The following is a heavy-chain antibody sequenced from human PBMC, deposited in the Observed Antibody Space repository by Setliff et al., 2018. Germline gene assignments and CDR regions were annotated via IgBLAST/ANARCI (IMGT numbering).Heavy chain of an antibody. CDR1: GFTFSNSA. V-gene: IGHV3-23*01. CDR2: ISGNDGRT. D-gene: IGHD2-8*01. Sequence: GGSLRLSCAASGFTFSNSAMSWVCQAPGKGLEWVSTISGNDGRTYYADSVQGRFTISRDNSKNTLYLQITSLTAEDTAVYYCAKDGIALMVYAILADCWGQGTLVTVSS. CDR3: AKDGIALMVYAILADC. J-gene: IGHJ4*02.